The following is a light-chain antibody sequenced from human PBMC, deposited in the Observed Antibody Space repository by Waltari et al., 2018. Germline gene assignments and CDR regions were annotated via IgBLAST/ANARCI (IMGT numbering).Light chain of an antibody. V-gene: IGLV2-14*01. J-gene: IGLJ2*01. CDR3: SSYTSSNTV. CDR1: NSDVGGYDY. CDR2: EVR. Sequence: QSALTQTASVSGSPGQSITISCTGTNSDVGGYDYVSWYQQHPGKAPKLMIYEVRNRPSGVSSRFSGSKSGNTASLTISGLQAEDEADYYCSSYTSSNTVFGGGTKLTVL.